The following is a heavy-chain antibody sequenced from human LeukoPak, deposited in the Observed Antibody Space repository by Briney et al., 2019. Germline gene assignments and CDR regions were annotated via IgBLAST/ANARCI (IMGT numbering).Heavy chain of an antibody. D-gene: IGHD3-10*01. CDR3: AKDHHVGAAIDLPHY. Sequence: PGRSLRLSCAASGLTFSSYGMYWVRQAPGKGPEWVAAILFDGSNKYYADSVKGRFTISRDNSKDTLYLQMNSLRADDTAVYYCAKDHHVGAAIDLPHYWGQGTLVTVSS. CDR2: ILFDGSNK. V-gene: IGHV3-30*18. J-gene: IGHJ4*02. CDR1: GLTFSSYG.